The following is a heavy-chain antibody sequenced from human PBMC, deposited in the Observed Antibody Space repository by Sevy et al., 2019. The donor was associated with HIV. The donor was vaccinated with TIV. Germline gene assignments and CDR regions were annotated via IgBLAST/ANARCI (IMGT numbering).Heavy chain of an antibody. Sequence: AAVKVSCKASDYTFSNFGFTWVRQAPGQGLERMGWIRVGNRNANYARNLQGRVTMTTDTSTKTGYMELRSLRSDDTAAYVCAAVHDCTSTCCHGALWFDPWGQGTQVTVSS. D-gene: IGHD2-2*01. CDR2: IRVGNRNA. V-gene: IGHV1-18*01. CDR3: AAVHDCTSTCCHGALWFDP. J-gene: IGHJ5*02. CDR1: DYTFSNFG.